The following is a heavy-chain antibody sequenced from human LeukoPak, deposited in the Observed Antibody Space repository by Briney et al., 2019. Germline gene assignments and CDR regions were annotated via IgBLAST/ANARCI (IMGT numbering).Heavy chain of an antibody. D-gene: IGHD3-22*01. CDR2: ISGSGGST. CDR1: GFTFSSYA. CDR3: AKDLSPGSGYSDAFDF. J-gene: IGHJ3*01. Sequence: GGSLRLSCAASGFTFSSYAMSWVRQAPGKGLEWVSAISGSGGSTYYADSVKGRFTISRDSSKNTLYLQMNSLRAEDTARYYCAKDLSPGSGYSDAFDFWGQGTMVTVSS. V-gene: IGHV3-23*01.